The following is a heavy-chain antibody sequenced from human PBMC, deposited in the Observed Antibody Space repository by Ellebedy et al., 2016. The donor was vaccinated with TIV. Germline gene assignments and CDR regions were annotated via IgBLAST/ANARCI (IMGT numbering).Heavy chain of an antibody. J-gene: IGHJ4*02. CDR3: AKDLRSGYDRKVYYFDY. CDR1: GFTFSSFW. Sequence: GGSLRLSXAASGFTFSSFWMQWVRQVPGKGLMWVSHINSDGSSSTYADSVKGRFTISRDNANNTLYLQMNSLRAEDTAVYYCAKDLRSGYDRKVYYFDYWGQGTLVTVSS. D-gene: IGHD5-12*01. V-gene: IGHV3-74*01. CDR2: INSDGSSS.